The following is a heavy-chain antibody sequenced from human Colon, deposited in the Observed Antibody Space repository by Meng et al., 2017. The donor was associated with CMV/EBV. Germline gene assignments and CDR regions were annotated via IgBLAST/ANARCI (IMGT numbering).Heavy chain of an antibody. CDR3: ASHSSYVWGSHH. D-gene: IGHD3-16*01. Sequence: QVQRGQVGAEVGMPGASVKVSCKASGYSFTGYYIHWVRQAPGQGLEWMGWMDPTTGRTDYAQKFQGTVTMTRDTSISTAYLELSRLTSDDTAVYYCASHSSYVWGSHHWGQGTLVTVSS. V-gene: IGHV1-2*02. CDR1: GYSFTGYY. J-gene: IGHJ1*01. CDR2: MDPTTGRT.